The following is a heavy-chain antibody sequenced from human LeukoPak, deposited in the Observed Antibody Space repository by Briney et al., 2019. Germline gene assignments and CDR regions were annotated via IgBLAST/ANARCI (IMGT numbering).Heavy chain of an antibody. Sequence: GGSLRLSCAASGFTFRSYWMSWVRQAPGKGLEWVANIKQDGSEKYYVDSVKGRFTISRDNAKNSLYLQINSLRAEDTAVYYCARDNSGWYPSWYFDLWGRGTLVTVSS. CDR2: IKQDGSEK. CDR3: ARDNSGWYPSWYFDL. V-gene: IGHV3-7*01. D-gene: IGHD6-19*01. J-gene: IGHJ2*01. CDR1: GFTFRSYW.